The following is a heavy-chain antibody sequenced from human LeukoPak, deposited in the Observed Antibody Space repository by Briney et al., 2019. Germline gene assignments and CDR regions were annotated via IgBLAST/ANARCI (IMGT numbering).Heavy chain of an antibody. CDR3: AREDDGEYYFDY. J-gene: IGHJ4*02. CDR1: GYTFTSYY. D-gene: IGHD5-24*01. Sequence: GASVKVSCKASGYTFTSYYMHWVRQAPGQGLEWMGIINPSGGSTSYAQKFQGRGTMTRDTSTGTVYMELSSLRSEDTAVYYCAREDDGEYYFDYWGQGTLVTVSS. V-gene: IGHV1-46*01. CDR2: INPSGGST.